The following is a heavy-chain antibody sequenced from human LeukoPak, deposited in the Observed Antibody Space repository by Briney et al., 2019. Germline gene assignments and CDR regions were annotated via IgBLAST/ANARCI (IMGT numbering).Heavy chain of an antibody. Sequence: SSETLSLTCTVSGGSISSYYWSWIRQPPGKGLEWIGEINHSGSTNYNPSLKSRVTISVDTSKNQFSLKLSSVTAADTAVYYCARGRRPTYYYDSSGYLRWGQGTLVTVSS. CDR3: ARGRRPTYYYDSSGYLR. CDR2: INHSGST. J-gene: IGHJ4*02. D-gene: IGHD3-22*01. V-gene: IGHV4-34*01. CDR1: GGSISSYY.